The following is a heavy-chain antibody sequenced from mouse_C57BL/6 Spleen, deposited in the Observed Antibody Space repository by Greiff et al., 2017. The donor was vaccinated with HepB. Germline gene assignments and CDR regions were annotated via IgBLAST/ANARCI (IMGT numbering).Heavy chain of an antibody. Sequence: DVKLVESGGGLVKPGGSLKLSCAASGFTFSSYAMSWVRQTPEKRLEWVATISDGGSYTYYPDNVKGRFTISRDNAKNNLYLQMSHLKSEDTAMYYCARGGLLPDYWGQGTTLTVSS. CDR1: GFTFSSYA. CDR2: ISDGGSYT. CDR3: ARGGLLPDY. D-gene: IGHD2-3*01. J-gene: IGHJ2*01. V-gene: IGHV5-4*03.